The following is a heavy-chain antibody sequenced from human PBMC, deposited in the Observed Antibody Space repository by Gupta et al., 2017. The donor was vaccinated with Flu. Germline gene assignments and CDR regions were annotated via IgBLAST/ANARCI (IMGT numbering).Heavy chain of an antibody. V-gene: IGHV3-33*01. CDR2: IWYDGSNK. J-gene: IGHJ4*02. CDR3: ARAQLGISSFDY. D-gene: IGHD7-27*01. CDR1: FSSYG. Sequence: FSSYGMHWVRQAPGKGLEWVAVIWYDGSNKYYADSVKGRFTISRDNSKNTLYLQMNSLRAEDTAVYYCARAQLGISSFDYWGQGTLVTVSS.